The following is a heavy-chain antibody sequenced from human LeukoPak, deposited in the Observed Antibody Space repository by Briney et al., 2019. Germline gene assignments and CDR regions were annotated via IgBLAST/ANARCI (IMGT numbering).Heavy chain of an antibody. V-gene: IGHV4-31*03. J-gene: IGHJ3*02. CDR2: IYYSGST. D-gene: IGHD3-22*01. Sequence: SETLSLTCTVSGGSISSGGYYWSWIRQHPGQGLEWIGYIYYSGSTYYNPSLKSRVTISVDTSKNQFSLKLSSVTAADTAVYYCAREKRDTMIVDDAFDIWGQGTMVTVSS. CDR1: GGSISSGGYY. CDR3: AREKRDTMIVDDAFDI.